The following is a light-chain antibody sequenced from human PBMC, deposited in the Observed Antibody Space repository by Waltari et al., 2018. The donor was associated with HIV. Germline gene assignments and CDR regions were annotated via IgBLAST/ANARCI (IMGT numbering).Light chain of an antibody. CDR3: CSYASSTTYV. CDR1: NSDVGNYNL. CDR2: EVN. Sequence: QSALTQPASVSGSPGQSITISCTGTNSDVGNYNLVSWYQQHPGKAPKLMIYEVNKRPSGISDRFSGSKSDNTASLTISGLHAEDEADYYCCSYASSTTYVFGTGTKITVL. J-gene: IGLJ1*01. V-gene: IGLV2-23*02.